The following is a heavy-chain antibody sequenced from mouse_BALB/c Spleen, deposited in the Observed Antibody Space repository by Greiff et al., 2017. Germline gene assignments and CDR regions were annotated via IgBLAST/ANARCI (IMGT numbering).Heavy chain of an antibody. CDR3: ARHVLDY. Sequence: EVQRVESGGGLVKPGGSLKLSCAASGFAFSSYDMSWVRQTPEKRLEWVAYISSGGGSTYYPDTVKGRFTISRDNAKNTLYLQMSSLKSEDTAMYYCARHVLDYWGQGTTLTVSS. CDR1: GFAFSSYD. J-gene: IGHJ2*01. V-gene: IGHV5-12-1*01. CDR2: ISSGGGST.